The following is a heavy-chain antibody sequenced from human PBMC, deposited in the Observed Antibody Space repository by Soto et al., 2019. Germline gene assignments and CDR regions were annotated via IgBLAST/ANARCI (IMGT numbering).Heavy chain of an antibody. V-gene: IGHV5-10-1*01. D-gene: IGHD2-2*02. CDR2: IDPSDSYT. CDR3: ATRYCSSTSCYNYYGMDV. J-gene: IGHJ6*02. Sequence: PGESLKISGKGSGYSFTSYCISWVRQMPGKGLEWMGRIDPSDSYTNYSPSFQGHVTISADKSISTAYLQWSSLKASDTAMYYCATRYCSSTSCYNYYGMDVWGQGTTVTV. CDR1: GYSFTSYC.